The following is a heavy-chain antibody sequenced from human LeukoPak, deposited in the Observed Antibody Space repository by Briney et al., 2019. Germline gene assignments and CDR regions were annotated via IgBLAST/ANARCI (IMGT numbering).Heavy chain of an antibody. D-gene: IGHD3-10*01. CDR1: GGSISSYY. Sequence: SETLSLACTVSGGSISSYYWSWIRQPPGKGLEWIGYIYYSGSTNYNPSLKSRVTISVDTSKNQFSLKLSSVTAADTAVYYCARVRFGESWLDYWGQGTLVTVSS. CDR3: ARVRFGESWLDY. V-gene: IGHV4-59*01. CDR2: IYYSGST. J-gene: IGHJ4*02.